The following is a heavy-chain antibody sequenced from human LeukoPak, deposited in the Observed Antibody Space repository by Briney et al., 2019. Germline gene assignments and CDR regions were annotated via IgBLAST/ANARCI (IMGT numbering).Heavy chain of an antibody. D-gene: IGHD3-3*01. CDR3: ARSNYDHKKHFDY. J-gene: IGHJ4*02. Sequence: GGSLRLSCAASGFTFSSYAMHWVRQAPGKGLEWVAVISYDGSNKYYADSVKGRFTISRDNSKNTLYLQMNSLRAEDTAVYYCARSNYDHKKHFDYWGQGTLVTVSS. CDR1: GFTFSSYA. V-gene: IGHV3-30-3*01. CDR2: ISYDGSNK.